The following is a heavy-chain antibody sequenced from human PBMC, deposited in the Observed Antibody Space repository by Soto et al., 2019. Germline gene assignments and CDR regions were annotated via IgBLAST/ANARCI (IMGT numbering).Heavy chain of an antibody. Sequence: GGSLRLSCAASGFTFSDYYMSWIRQAPGKGLEWVSYIRSSSSYTNYADSVKGRFTISRDNAKNSLYLQMNSLRAEDTAVYYCAKRFCSSTSCYTLSVNYAMDVWGQGTTVTVSS. V-gene: IGHV3-11*06. CDR2: IRSSSSYT. D-gene: IGHD2-2*02. CDR3: AKRFCSSTSCYTLSVNYAMDV. J-gene: IGHJ6*02. CDR1: GFTFSDYY.